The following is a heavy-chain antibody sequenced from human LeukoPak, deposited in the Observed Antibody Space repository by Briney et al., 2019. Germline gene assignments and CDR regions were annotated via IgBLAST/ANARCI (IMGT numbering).Heavy chain of an antibody. Sequence: GASVKVSCKASGYTFTSYGISWVRQAPGQGLEWMGWISAYNGNTNYAQKPQGRVTMTTDTSTSTAYMELRSLRSDDTAVYYCARGEAGATSGAFDIWGQGTMVTVSS. CDR1: GYTFTSYG. V-gene: IGHV1-18*01. D-gene: IGHD1-26*01. J-gene: IGHJ3*02. CDR2: ISAYNGNT. CDR3: ARGEAGATSGAFDI.